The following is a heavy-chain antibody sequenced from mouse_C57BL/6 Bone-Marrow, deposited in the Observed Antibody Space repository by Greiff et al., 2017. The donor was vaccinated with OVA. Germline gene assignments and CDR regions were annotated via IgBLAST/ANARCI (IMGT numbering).Heavy chain of an antibody. J-gene: IGHJ4*01. CDR3: ARNWNYGSEVAMDY. CDR1: GFSLTSYA. Sequence: VKVVESGPGLVAPSQSLSITCTVSGFSLTSYAISWVRPPPGKGLEWLGVIWTGGGTNYNSALKSRLSISKDNSKSQVFLKMNSLQTDDTARYYCARNWNYGSEVAMDYWGQGTSVTVSS. D-gene: IGHD1-1*01. CDR2: IWTGGGT. V-gene: IGHV2-9-1*01.